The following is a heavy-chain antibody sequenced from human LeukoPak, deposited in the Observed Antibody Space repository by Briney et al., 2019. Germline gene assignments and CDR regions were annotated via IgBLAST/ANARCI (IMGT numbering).Heavy chain of an antibody. D-gene: IGHD6-13*01. J-gene: IGHJ4*02. CDR1: GGSISSYY. Sequence: PSETLSLTCTVSGGSISSYYWSWIRQPPGKGLEWIGYIYYSGSTNYNPSLKSRVTISVDTSKNQFSLKLSSVTAADTAVYYCARGGGIAAAGILLDYWGQGTLVTVSS. V-gene: IGHV4-59*08. CDR2: IYYSGST. CDR3: ARGGGIAAAGILLDY.